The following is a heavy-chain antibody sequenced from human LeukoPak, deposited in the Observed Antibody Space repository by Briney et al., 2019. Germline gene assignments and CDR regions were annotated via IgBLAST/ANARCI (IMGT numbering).Heavy chain of an antibody. CDR3: ARDPVGAARPGGYFDY. CDR2: ISYDGSNK. J-gene: IGHJ4*02. V-gene: IGHV3-30*04. Sequence: GGSLRLSCAASGFTFSSYAMHWVRQAPGKGLEWVAVISYDGSNKYYADSVKGRFTISRDNSKNTLYLQMNSLRAEDTAVYYCARDPVGAARPGGYFDYWGQGTLVTVSS. D-gene: IGHD6-6*01. CDR1: GFTFSSYA.